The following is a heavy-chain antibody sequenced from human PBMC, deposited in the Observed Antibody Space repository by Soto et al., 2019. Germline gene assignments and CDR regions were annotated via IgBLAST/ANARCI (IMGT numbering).Heavy chain of an antibody. CDR3: ARVHCSSTSCYPFLDY. Sequence: ASVKVSCKASGYTFTGFSLHWVRQAPGQRLEWMGWINAYNGNTNYSQKLQGRVTMTTDTSTSTAYMELRSLRSDDTAVYYCARVHCSSTSCYPFLDYWGQGTLVTVSS. CDR1: GYTFTGFS. J-gene: IGHJ4*02. D-gene: IGHD2-2*01. CDR2: INAYNGNT. V-gene: IGHV1-3*01.